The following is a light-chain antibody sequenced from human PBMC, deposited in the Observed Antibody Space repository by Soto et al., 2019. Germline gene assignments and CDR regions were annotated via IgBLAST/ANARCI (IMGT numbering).Light chain of an antibody. CDR3: QHYNNWPQT. CDR1: QRFXNSY. CDR2: SAS. J-gene: IGKJ1*01. V-gene: IGKV3D-15*01. Sequence: SQCPGALSLTPRERATLSCRASQRFXNSYLAWYRQNPGQAPRLLXYSASDRASGIPDRLSGSGSGTEFTLPISSLQSDYFAAYYCQHYNNWPQTFGQGTKVDIK.